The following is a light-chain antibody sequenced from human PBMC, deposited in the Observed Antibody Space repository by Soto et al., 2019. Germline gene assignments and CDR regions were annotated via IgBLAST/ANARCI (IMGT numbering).Light chain of an antibody. V-gene: IGKV3-15*01. J-gene: IGKJ2*01. CDR1: QSISSN. Sequence: EIVMTQSPATLSVSPGERATLSCRASQSISSNLAWYQQKPGQAPRLLIYGASTRATGIPARFSGSGSGTYFTLTISSLQSEDFAVYYCQQYSIWPYTFGQRTKLEIK. CDR3: QQYSIWPYT. CDR2: GAS.